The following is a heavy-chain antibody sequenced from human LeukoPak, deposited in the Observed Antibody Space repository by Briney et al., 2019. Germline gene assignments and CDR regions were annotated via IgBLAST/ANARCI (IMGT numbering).Heavy chain of an antibody. CDR1: SGSLTSLF. V-gene: IGHV4-59*01. CDR2: IYYSGST. D-gene: IGHD6-13*01. Sequence: PPEGPSPTRALPSGSLTSLFWGWDRPPPREGLGWVGYIYYSGSTNYSPSLKSRVTISVDTSKNQFSLKLLSVTAADTAVYYCARGMQQLYHFDSWGRGTLVTVSS. CDR3: ARGMQQLYHFDS. J-gene: IGHJ4*02.